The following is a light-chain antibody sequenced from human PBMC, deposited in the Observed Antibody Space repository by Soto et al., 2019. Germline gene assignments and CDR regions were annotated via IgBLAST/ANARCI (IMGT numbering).Light chain of an antibody. V-gene: IGLV2-23*02. CDR3: CSYRGSRAV. J-gene: IGLJ7*01. Sequence: QSALTQPASVSGSPGQSITISCTGTSSDVGSHNLVSWYQQHPGQAPKLMIYEVSKRPLGVSARFTASKSGNTASLTISGLQAEDEADYYCCSYRGSRAVFGGCTQLTVL. CDR2: EVS. CDR1: SSDVGSHNL.